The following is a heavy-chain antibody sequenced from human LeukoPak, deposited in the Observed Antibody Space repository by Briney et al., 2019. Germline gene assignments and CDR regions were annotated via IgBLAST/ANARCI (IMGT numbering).Heavy chain of an antibody. V-gene: IGHV3-7*01. CDR1: GFTSSSHW. CDR2: IKEDGSEK. J-gene: IGHJ2*01. D-gene: IGHD2-2*01. CDR3: ARVGTAVVPVFHWYFDL. Sequence: GGSLRLSCAASGFTSSSHWMSWVRQAPGKGLEWVANIKEDGSEKNYVDSVKGRFTISRDNAKNSQYLQMNSLRVEDTAVYHCARVGTAVVPVFHWYFDLWGRGTLVTVSS.